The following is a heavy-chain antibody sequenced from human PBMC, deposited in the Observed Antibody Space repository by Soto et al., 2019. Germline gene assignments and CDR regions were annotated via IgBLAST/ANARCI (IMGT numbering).Heavy chain of an antibody. V-gene: IGHV3-48*02. D-gene: IGHD2-21*02. Sequence: EVQLVESGGGLVQPGGSLRLSCEASGFDFNYYNMNWVRQAPGRGLEWLLYISSNSRTRYYADSVKGRFTISRDNDKKSLYLQMYSLRDEDTAVYYCTRDGGGGDRSDYWGQGTLVTVSS. CDR3: TRDGGGGDRSDY. J-gene: IGHJ4*02. CDR1: GFDFNYYN. CDR2: ISSNSRTR.